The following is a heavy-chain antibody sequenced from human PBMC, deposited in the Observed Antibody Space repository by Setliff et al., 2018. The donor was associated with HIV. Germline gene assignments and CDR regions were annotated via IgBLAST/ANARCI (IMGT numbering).Heavy chain of an antibody. J-gene: IGHJ6*03. CDR3: AWVGASGVPSTMDYYYYMDV. CDR1: GRSVSSYH. V-gene: IGHV4-4*07. Sequence: SETLSLTCNVSGRSVSSYHWSWIRHRAGKGLEWIGHIYASGSTKYNPSLESRVTMSVDTSRTQFSLKLRSVTAADTAVYYCAWVGASGVPSTMDYYYYMDVWGKGTTVTVSS. CDR2: IYASGST. D-gene: IGHD3-10*01.